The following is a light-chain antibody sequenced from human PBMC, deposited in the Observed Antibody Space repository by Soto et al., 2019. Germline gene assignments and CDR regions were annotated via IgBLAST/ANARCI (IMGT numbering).Light chain of an antibody. CDR3: QQDNNWPQGYT. Sequence: EIVVTQSPATLSVSPGERATLSCRASQRVSSNLAWYQQKPGQAPRLLIYGASTRATGIPARFSGSGSGTEFTLTISSLTLEDFAIYYCQQDNNWPQGYTFGQGTKLEIK. CDR1: QRVSSN. V-gene: IGKV3-15*01. CDR2: GAS. J-gene: IGKJ2*01.